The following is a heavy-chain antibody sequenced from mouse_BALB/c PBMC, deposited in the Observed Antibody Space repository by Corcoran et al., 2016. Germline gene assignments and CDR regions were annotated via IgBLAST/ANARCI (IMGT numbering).Heavy chain of an antibody. D-gene: IGHD2-14*01. Sequence: DVQLQESVPGLVKPSQSLSLTCSVTGYSITSGYYWNWIRQFPGNKLEWMGYISYDGSNNYNPSLKNRISITRDTSKNQFFLKLNSVTTEDTATYYCAEGAYYRYGFAYWGQGTLVTVSA. J-gene: IGHJ3*01. CDR2: ISYDGSN. CDR3: AEGAYYRYGFAY. V-gene: IGHV3-6*02. CDR1: GYSITSGYY.